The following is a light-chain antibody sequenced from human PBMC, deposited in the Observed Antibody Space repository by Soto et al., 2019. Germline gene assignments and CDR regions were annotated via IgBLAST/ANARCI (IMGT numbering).Light chain of an antibody. Sequence: DIQMTQSPSTLSASIGDRVTITCRASQSISNWLAWYQQKPGKAPNLLIYKASSLQSGVPSRFSGSGSGTEFTLTTNSLQPDDFATYYCQQYKNGWAFGQGTKVEI. CDR2: KAS. CDR1: QSISNW. J-gene: IGKJ1*01. V-gene: IGKV1-5*03. CDR3: QQYKNGWA.